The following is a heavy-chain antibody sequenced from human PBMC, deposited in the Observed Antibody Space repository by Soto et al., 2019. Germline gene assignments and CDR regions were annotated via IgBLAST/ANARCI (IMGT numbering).Heavy chain of an antibody. D-gene: IGHD2-8*01. CDR2: TYYRSKWYN. CDR1: GDSVSSNSAA. CDR3: ARVDCTNGVCYSHPLSL. J-gene: IGHJ4*02. Sequence: SQTLSLTCAISGDSVSSNSAAWNWIRQSPSRGLEWLGRTYYRSKWYNDYAVSVKSRITINPDTSKNQFSLQLNSVTPEDTAVYYCARVDCTNGVCYSHPLSLWGQGTLVTVSS. V-gene: IGHV6-1*01.